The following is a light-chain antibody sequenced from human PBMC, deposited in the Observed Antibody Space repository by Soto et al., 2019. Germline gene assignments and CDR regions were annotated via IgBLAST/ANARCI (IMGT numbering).Light chain of an antibody. V-gene: IGKV1-6*01. J-gene: IGKJ1*01. CDR1: QGISSY. CDR3: VQDYDYPRT. Sequence: AIQLTQSPSSLSASVGDRVTITCRASQGISSYLAWYQQKPGKAPKLLIYAASTLQSGVPSRFSGSGSATEFTLTISTLHPDDFATYYCVQDYDYPRTFGQGTKVDIK. CDR2: AAS.